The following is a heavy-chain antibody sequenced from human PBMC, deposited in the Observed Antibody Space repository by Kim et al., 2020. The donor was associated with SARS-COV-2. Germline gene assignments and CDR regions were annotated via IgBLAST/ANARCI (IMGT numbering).Heavy chain of an antibody. J-gene: IGHJ4*02. Sequence: DPVQGRFTISRDNSKNTLYLQMNSLRDEDTAVYYCAREGDGYNSGYFDYWGQGTLVTVSS. V-gene: IGHV3-30*07. CDR3: AREGDGYNSGYFDY. D-gene: IGHD5-12*01.